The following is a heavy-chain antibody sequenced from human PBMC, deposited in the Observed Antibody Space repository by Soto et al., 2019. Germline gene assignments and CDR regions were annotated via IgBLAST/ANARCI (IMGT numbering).Heavy chain of an antibody. CDR3: ARPSTVTGNFYFDS. CDR1: GASISSRGFY. V-gene: IGHV4-31*03. D-gene: IGHD4-17*01. CDR2: ISYSGST. J-gene: IGHJ4*02. Sequence: QVQLQESGPGLVKPSQTLSLTCPVSGASISSRGFYWTWIRQLPGKGLEWIGYISYSGSTNYSPALKSRLNKTIDTSDNPFSPKLTPVTAADPAVYFWARPSTVTGNFYFDSWGQGTLVTVAT.